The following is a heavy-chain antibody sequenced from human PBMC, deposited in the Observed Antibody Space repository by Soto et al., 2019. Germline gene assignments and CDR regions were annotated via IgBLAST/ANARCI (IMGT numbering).Heavy chain of an antibody. J-gene: IGHJ4*01. CDR3: TTDSYSSGITGRFDY. V-gene: IGHV3-15*07. Sequence: EVQLVESGGGLVEPGGSLRLSCAASGLIFSKAWINWVRQAPGKGLEWVGRIKSRTDGGTSDYGAPAKGRFAISRDDSRNIVYMQMNSLKIEDTGVYYCTTDSYSSGITGRFDYWGHGPLVTVSS. D-gene: IGHD1-26*01. CDR2: IKSRTDGGTS. CDR1: GLIFSKAW.